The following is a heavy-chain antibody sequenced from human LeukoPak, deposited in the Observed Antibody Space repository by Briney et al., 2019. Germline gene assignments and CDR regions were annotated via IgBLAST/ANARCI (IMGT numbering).Heavy chain of an antibody. V-gene: IGHV4-39*01. Sequence: SETLSLTCTVSGGSISSVAYYWGWIRQPPGKGLEWIATIYNTGSTYYNPSLKSRLTISIDASRNQISLELNSVTAADTAIYYCAKSHLGVPHDYWGQGTLVTVSS. CDR1: GGSISSVAYY. J-gene: IGHJ4*02. CDR3: AKSHLGVPHDY. CDR2: IYNTGST. D-gene: IGHD3-3*01.